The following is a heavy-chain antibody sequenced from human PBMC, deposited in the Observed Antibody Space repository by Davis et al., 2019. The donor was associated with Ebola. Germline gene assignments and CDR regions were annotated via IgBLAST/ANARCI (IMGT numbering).Heavy chain of an antibody. D-gene: IGHD3-16*01. V-gene: IGHV3-23*01. Sequence: GGSLRLSCTASGFTFSSYVMSWVRQAPGKGLEWVSTLGTSADTYYADSVKGRFTISRDNSKNTLYLQMTNLRDDDTAVYYCAREDYIYYAMDVWGKGTTVTVSS. CDR3: AREDYIYYAMDV. CDR1: GFTFSSYV. J-gene: IGHJ6*04. CDR2: LGTSADT.